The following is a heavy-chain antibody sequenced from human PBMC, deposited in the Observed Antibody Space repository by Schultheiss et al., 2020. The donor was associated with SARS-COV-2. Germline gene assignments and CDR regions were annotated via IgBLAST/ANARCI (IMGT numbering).Heavy chain of an antibody. CDR3: ARGGDYVFFGMDV. J-gene: IGHJ6*02. D-gene: IGHD4-17*01. V-gene: IGHV4-39*01. CDR2: IYYSGST. CDR1: GGSISSSSYY. Sequence: SETLSLTCTVSGGSISSSSYYWGWIRQPPGKGLEWIGSIYYSGSTYYNPSLKSRVTISVDTSKNQFSLKLSSVTAADTAVYYCARGGDYVFFGMDVWGQGTTVTVSS.